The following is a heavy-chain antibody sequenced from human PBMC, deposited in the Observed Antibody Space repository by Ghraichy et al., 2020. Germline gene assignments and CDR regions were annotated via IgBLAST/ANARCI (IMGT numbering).Heavy chain of an antibody. CDR3: ARDRAVAGIIPNYYYYGMDV. V-gene: IGHV3-53*01. CDR1: GFTVSSNY. D-gene: IGHD6-19*01. J-gene: IGHJ6*02. Sequence: GESLNISCAASGFTVSSNYMSWVRQAPGKGLEWVSVIYSGGSTYYADSVKGRFTISRDNSKNTLYLQMNSLRAEDTAVYYCARDRAVAGIIPNYYYYGMDVWGQGTTVTVSS. CDR2: IYSGGST.